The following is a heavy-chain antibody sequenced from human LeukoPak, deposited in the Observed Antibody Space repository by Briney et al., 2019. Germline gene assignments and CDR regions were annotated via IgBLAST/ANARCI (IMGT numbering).Heavy chain of an antibody. D-gene: IGHD3-3*01. V-gene: IGHV3-64*01. J-gene: IGHJ4*02. Sequence: PGGSLRLSCAASGFTFSSYAMHWVRQAPGKGLEYVSAISSNGGSTYYANSVKGRFTISRDNSKNTLYLQVGSLRAEDMAVYYCARGIRNDFWSGYYDYWGQGTLVTVSS. CDR3: ARGIRNDFWSGYYDY. CDR1: GFTFSSYA. CDR2: ISSNGGST.